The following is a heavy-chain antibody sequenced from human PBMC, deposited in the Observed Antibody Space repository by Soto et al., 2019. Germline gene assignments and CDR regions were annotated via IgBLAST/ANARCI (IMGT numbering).Heavy chain of an antibody. D-gene: IGHD3-10*01. CDR3: AKDRRGGGSYYFYMDV. CDR2: ISATGGGT. J-gene: IGHJ6*02. V-gene: IGHV3-23*01. Sequence: VGSLTLSCAASGFNFSNYSMSWVRPDPGKGLEWVSLISATGGGTYYADSVKCRFATSRDHSHNTLYLQVKSLTAEDTAVYYCAKDRRGGGSYYFYMDVWGQGTKVPVSS. CDR1: GFNFSNYS.